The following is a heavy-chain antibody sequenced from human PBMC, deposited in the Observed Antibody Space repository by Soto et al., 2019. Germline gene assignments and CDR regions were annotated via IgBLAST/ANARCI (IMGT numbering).Heavy chain of an antibody. CDR1: GLGGDK. CDR3: ARDRVGDGAYSLDY. Sequence: DVHLVESGGGLMQPGGSLGVPCAASGLGGDKLGWVRQAPGKGLEWVASLLTNGVTQYADSVKGRFTVSRDSSTNTQYLRMNSLRVEDTAVYYCARDRVGDGAYSLDYWAQGILVTVSS. V-gene: IGHV3-53*01. CDR2: LLTNGVT. D-gene: IGHD3-10*01. J-gene: IGHJ4*02.